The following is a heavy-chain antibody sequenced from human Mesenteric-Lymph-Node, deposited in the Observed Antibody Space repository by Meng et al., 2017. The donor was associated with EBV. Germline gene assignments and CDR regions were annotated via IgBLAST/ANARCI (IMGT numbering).Heavy chain of an antibody. Sequence: QEAGPGPVKPSGLLPLTCAVSGGSISSTKGWGWVRQPPGKGLEWIGEIFHTGSTNYNPSLKSRLTMSVDKSKNQLSLKLTSVTAADTAVYYCATVGDYGDYVGLDNWGQGTLVTVSS. V-gene: IGHV4-4*02. CDR3: ATVGDYGDYVGLDN. D-gene: IGHD4-17*01. CDR1: GGSISSTKG. CDR2: IFHTGST. J-gene: IGHJ4*02.